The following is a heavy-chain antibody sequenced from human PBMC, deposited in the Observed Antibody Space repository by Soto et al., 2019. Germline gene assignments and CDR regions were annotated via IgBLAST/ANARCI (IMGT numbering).Heavy chain of an antibody. D-gene: IGHD2-21*01. Sequence: QVQLVQSGAEVKKPGSSVKLSCKASGGTFSSYTISWVRQAPGQGLEWMGRIIPILGIANYPQKFQGRVTMTADKATSTAYMELRSLRSHDSSVYYCANGEEFPHYYYYYMEVWGKGTTVTVFS. J-gene: IGHJ6*03. CDR1: GGTFSSYT. V-gene: IGHV1-69*02. CDR2: IIPILGIA. CDR3: ANGEEFPHYYYYYMEV.